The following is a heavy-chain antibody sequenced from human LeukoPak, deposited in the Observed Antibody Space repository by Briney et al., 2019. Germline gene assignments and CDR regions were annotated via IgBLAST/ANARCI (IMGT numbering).Heavy chain of an antibody. V-gene: IGHV3-66*01. CDR3: ARYSGWYGTEYFQH. CDR2: IYSGGST. D-gene: IGHD6-19*01. CDR1: GFTVSSNY. Sequence: GGSLRLSCAASGFTVSSNYMSWVRQAPGKGLEWVSVIYSGGSTYYADSVKGRFTISRDNSKSTLYLQMNSLRAEDTAVYYCARYSGWYGTEYFQHWGQGTLVTVSS. J-gene: IGHJ1*01.